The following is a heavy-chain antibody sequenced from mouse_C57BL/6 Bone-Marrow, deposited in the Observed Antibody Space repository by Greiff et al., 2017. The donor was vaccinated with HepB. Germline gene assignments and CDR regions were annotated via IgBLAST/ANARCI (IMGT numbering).Heavy chain of an antibody. CDR1: GFSLSTFGMG. J-gene: IGHJ1*03. Sequence: VTLKESGPGILQPSQTLSLTCSFSGFSLSTFGMGVGWIRQPSGKGLEWLAHIWWDDDKYYNPALKSRLTISKDTSKNQVFLKIANVDTADTATYYCARIPVYYYGRQGYFDVWGTGTTVTVSS. D-gene: IGHD1-1*01. CDR2: IWWDDDK. CDR3: ARIPVYYYGRQGYFDV. V-gene: IGHV8-8*01.